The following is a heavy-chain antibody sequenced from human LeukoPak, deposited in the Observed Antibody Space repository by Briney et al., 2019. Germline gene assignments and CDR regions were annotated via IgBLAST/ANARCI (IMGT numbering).Heavy chain of an antibody. Sequence: GESLKISCKGSGYSFTSYWISWVRQMPGKGLEWMGIIYPGDSDTGYSPSFQGQVTISADKSISTAYLQWSSLKASDTAMYYCARLYCSSTSCYPNGDFDYWGQGTLVTVSS. V-gene: IGHV5-51*01. CDR1: GYSFTSYW. J-gene: IGHJ4*02. CDR3: ARLYCSSTSCYPNGDFDY. CDR2: IYPGDSDT. D-gene: IGHD2-2*01.